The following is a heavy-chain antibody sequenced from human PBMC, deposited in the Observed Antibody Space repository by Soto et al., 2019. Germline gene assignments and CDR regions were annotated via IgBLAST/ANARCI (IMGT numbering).Heavy chain of an antibody. V-gene: IGHV3-7*01. Sequence: EGQLVESGGDLVQPGGSLRLSCAASEFSFSSHWMHWVRQAPGKGLEWVANINEDGSEIYYVDSVKGRFTISRDNAKNSLYLQMNSLRAEDTAVYYCAREVLRLCSFDIWGQGTMVTVSS. CDR2: INEDGSEI. CDR1: EFSFSSHW. CDR3: AREVLRLCSFDI. D-gene: IGHD2-15*01. J-gene: IGHJ3*02.